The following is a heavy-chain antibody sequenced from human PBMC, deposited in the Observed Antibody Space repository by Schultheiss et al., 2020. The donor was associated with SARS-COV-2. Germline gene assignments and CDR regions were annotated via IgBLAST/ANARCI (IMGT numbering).Heavy chain of an antibody. V-gene: IGHV3-30*04. J-gene: IGHJ6*02. CDR3: TTDSTMVARDYYYYGMDV. CDR2: ISYDGSNK. Sequence: GGSLRLSCAASGFTFCRYAMHWVRQAPGKGLEWVAVISYDGSNKYYADSVKGRFTISRDNSKNTLYLQMNSLRAEDTAVYYCTTDSTMVARDYYYYGMDVWGQGTTVTVSS. CDR1: GFTFCRYA. D-gene: IGHD2-2*01.